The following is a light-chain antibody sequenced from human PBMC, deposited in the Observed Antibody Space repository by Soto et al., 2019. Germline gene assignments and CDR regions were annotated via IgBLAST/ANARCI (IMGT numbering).Light chain of an antibody. CDR2: EVS. J-gene: IGLJ1*01. CDR3: SSYTSSITLGV. V-gene: IGLV2-14*01. CDR1: SSDVGGYNY. Sequence: QSVLTQPASVSGSPGQSITISCTGTSSDVGGYNYVSWYQHHPGKAPKLMIYEVSNRPSGISNRFSGSKSGNTASLTISGLQAEDEADYYCSSYTSSITLGVFGTGTKVTVL.